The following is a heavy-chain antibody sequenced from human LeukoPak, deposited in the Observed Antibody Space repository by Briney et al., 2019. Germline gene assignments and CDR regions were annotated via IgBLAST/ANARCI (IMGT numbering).Heavy chain of an antibody. J-gene: IGHJ4*02. V-gene: IGHV3-74*01. Sequence: GGSLRLSCAASGFTFSSYWMHWVRHAPGKGLVWVSRINSDGSSTSYADSVKGRFTISTDNAKNTLYLQMNSLRAEDTAVYYCARDGSLAADLDYWGQGTLVTVSS. CDR2: INSDGSST. CDR1: GFTFSSYW. CDR3: ARDGSLAADLDY. D-gene: IGHD6-25*01.